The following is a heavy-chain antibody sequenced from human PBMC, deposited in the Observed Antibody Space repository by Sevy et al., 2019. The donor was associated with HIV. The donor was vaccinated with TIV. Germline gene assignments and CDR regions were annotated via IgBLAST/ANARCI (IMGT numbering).Heavy chain of an antibody. CDR2: IWHDGSNK. D-gene: IGHD4-4*01. CDR1: GFTFNFHG. V-gene: IGHV3-30*02. CDR3: ARETDNSARWLDP. J-gene: IGHJ5*02. Sequence: GGSLRLSCAASGFTFNFHGMHWVRQAPGKGLEWVAFIWHDGSNKYMADSVKARFTISRDNSKNTLFLQMNSLTVEDTAVYYCARETDNSARWLDPWGQRTLVTVSS.